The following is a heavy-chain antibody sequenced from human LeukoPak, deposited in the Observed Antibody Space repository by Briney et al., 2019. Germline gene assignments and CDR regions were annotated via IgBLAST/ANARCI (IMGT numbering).Heavy chain of an antibody. J-gene: IGHJ4*02. V-gene: IGHV3-53*01. CDR1: GFTVSSNY. CDR3: ARFDFWSGGGDY. CDR2: ICSGGST. D-gene: IGHD3-3*01. Sequence: GGSLRLSCAASGFTVSSNYMSWVRQAPGKGLEWVSVICSGGSTYYADSVKGRFTISRDNSKNTLYLQMNSLRAEDTAVYYCARFDFWSGGGDYWGQGTPVTVSS.